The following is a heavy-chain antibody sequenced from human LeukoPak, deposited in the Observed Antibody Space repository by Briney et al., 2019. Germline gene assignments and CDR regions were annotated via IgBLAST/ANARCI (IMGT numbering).Heavy chain of an antibody. V-gene: IGHV3-21*01. CDR2: ISSSSSYI. CDR3: ARDRGTGAFDI. Sequence: GGSLRLSCAASGFTFSSYSMNWVRQAPGKGLEWVSSISSSSSYIYYADSVKGRFTISRANAKNSLYLQMNSLRAEDTAVHYCARDRGTGAFDIWGQGTMVTVSS. J-gene: IGHJ3*02. CDR1: GFTFSSYS. D-gene: IGHD1-1*01.